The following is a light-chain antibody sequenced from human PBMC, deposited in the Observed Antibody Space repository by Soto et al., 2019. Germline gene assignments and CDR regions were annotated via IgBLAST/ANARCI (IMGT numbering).Light chain of an antibody. CDR2: DVT. J-gene: IGLJ3*02. CDR1: NSDVDYNF. Sequence: QSALTQPRSVSGSPGQSVTISCTGTNSDVDYNFVSWYQQHPGKAPKLMIYDVTKRPSGVPDRFSGSKSGNTASLTISGLQAEDEADYYCCSYAGSFTLMFGGGTKVTVL. V-gene: IGLV2-11*01. CDR3: CSYAGSFTLM.